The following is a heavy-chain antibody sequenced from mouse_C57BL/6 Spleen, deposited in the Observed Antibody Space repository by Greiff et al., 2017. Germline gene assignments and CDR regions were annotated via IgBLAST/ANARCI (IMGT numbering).Heavy chain of an antibody. J-gene: IGHJ3*01. CDR3: GGAYDGYNPWFAY. CDR2: IDPNSGGT. CDR1: GYTFTSYW. D-gene: IGHD2-3*01. V-gene: IGHV1-72*01. Sequence: QVQLQQPGAELAKPGASVKLSCKASGYTFTSYWMHWVKQRPGRGLEWIGRIDPNSGGTKYNEKFKSKATMTVDKPSSTAYMQLSSLTSEESAVYYCGGAYDGYNPWFAYWGQGTLVTVSA.